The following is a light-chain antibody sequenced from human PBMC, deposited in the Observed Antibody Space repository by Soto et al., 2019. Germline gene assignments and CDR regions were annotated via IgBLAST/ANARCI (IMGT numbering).Light chain of an antibody. Sequence: QSALTQPASVSGSPGQSITISCTRTSSDVGSYNYVSWYQQHPGKAPKFMIYEVNNRPSGVSNRFSGSKSGNTASLTISGLQAEDEADYYCSSYTSRSTYLLFGGGTKLTVL. CDR1: SSDVGSYNY. J-gene: IGLJ2*01. CDR2: EVN. V-gene: IGLV2-14*01. CDR3: SSYTSRSTYLL.